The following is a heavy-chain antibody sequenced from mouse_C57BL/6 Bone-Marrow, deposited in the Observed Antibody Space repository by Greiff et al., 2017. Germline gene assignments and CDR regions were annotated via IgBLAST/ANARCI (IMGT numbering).Heavy chain of an antibody. Sequence: EVQGVESGGGLVKPGGSLKLSCAASGFTFSDYGMHWVRQAPEKGLEWVAYISSGSSTIYYAATVKGRFTISRDNAKNTLFLPMTSLRSEDTAMYYCARQSGAIDYWGQGTSVTVSS. J-gene: IGHJ4*01. CDR2: ISSGSSTI. V-gene: IGHV5-17*01. D-gene: IGHD1-3*01. CDR1: GFTFSDYG. CDR3: ARQSGAIDY.